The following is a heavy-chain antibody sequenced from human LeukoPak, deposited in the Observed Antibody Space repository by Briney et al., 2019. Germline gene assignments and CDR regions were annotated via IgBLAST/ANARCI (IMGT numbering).Heavy chain of an antibody. CDR2: MNPNSGNT. CDR1: GYTFTSYD. V-gene: IGHV1-8*03. Sequence: ASVKVSCKASGYTFTSYDINWVRQATGQGLEWMGWMNPNSGNTGYAQKFQGRGTITRNTSISTAYMELSSLRSEDTAVYYCARARVGATTRYYFDYWGQGTLVTVSS. D-gene: IGHD1-26*01. CDR3: ARARVGATTRYYFDY. J-gene: IGHJ4*02.